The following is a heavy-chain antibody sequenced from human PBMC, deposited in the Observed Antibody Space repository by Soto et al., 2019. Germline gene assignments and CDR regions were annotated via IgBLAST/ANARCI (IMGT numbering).Heavy chain of an antibody. J-gene: IGHJ4*01. V-gene: IGHV3-53*01. CDR1: GFTVSSNY. D-gene: IGHD3-3*01. CDR2: IYSGGST. CDR3: ARAQHYYFCSGYYYFDY. Sequence: GGSLRLSCAASGFTVSSNYMSWVRQAPGKGLEWVSVIYSGGSTYYADSVKGRFTISRDNSKNTLYLQMNSLRAGDTAVYYCARAQHYYFCSGYYYFDYRGQRHPVTISS.